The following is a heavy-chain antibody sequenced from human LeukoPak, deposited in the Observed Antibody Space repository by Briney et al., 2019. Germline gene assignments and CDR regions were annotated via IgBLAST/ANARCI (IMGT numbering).Heavy chain of an antibody. CDR3: ARGLLSSGWYLGYYFDY. CDR2: IYTSGST. V-gene: IGHV4-4*07. D-gene: IGHD6-19*01. J-gene: IGHJ4*02. CDR1: GGSISSYY. Sequence: SETLSLTCTVSGGSISSYYWSWIRQPAGKGLEWIGRIYTSGSTNYNPSLKSRVTMSVDTSKNQFSLKLSSVTAADTAVYYCARGLLSSGWYLGYYFDYWGQGTLVTVSS.